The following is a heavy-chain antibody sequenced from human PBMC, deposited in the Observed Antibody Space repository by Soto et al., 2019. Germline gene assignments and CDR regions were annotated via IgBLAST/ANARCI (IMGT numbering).Heavy chain of an antibody. CDR1: GFTFSSYG. J-gene: IGHJ5*02. CDR2: ISYDGSNK. Sequence: PGGSLRLSCAASGFTFSSYGMHWVRQAPGKGLEWVAVISYDGSNKYYADSVKGRFTISRDNSKNTLYLQMNSLRAEDTAVYYCAKDLWTDELAPGWFDPWGQGTLVTVSS. V-gene: IGHV3-30*18. CDR3: AKDLWTDELAPGWFDP. D-gene: IGHD1-7*01.